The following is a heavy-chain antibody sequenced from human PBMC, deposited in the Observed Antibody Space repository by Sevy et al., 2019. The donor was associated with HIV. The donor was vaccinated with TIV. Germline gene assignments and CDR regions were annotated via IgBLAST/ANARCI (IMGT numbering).Heavy chain of an antibody. V-gene: IGHV3-21*01. Sequence: LSLTCAASGFTISTYTMNWVRQAPGKGLEWVSSISSGSSYIYYADSVKGRFTISRDNAKNSLYLQMNSLRAEDTAVYYCARDGGCSSTSCLLYFDYWGQGTPVTVSS. D-gene: IGHD2-2*01. CDR1: GFTISTYT. CDR3: ARDGGCSSTSCLLYFDY. CDR2: ISSGSSYI. J-gene: IGHJ4*02.